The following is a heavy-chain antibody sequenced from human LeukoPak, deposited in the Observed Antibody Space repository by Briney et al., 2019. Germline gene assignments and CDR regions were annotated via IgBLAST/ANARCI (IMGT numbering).Heavy chain of an antibody. CDR2: LGSAGDT. V-gene: IGHV3-13*01. J-gene: IGHJ4*02. Sequence: GGSLRLSCAASGFNFNNYDMHWVRQAPGKGLEWVSALGSAGDTYYRDSVRGRFTISKETAKNSLYLQMTSLRDEDTAVYYCVRGRRSYGFDHWGQGTLVTVSS. D-gene: IGHD3-16*01. CDR1: GFNFNNYD. CDR3: VRGRRSYGFDH.